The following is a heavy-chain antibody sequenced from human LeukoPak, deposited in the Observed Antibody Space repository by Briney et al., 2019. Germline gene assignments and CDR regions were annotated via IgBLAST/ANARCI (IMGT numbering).Heavy chain of an antibody. CDR3: ARRGYNSASMAAFDI. V-gene: IGHV4-39*01. J-gene: IGHJ3*02. CDR1: GGSISSSTYL. Sequence: PSETLSLTCTVSGGSISSSTYLWGWSRQPPGKGLEWIGSVYDRGNTYYNPSLKSRVSISVDTSNNQFSLKLNSVTAAHTAVYYCARRGYNSASMAAFDIWGQGTMVTVSS. D-gene: IGHD6-25*01. CDR2: VYDRGNT.